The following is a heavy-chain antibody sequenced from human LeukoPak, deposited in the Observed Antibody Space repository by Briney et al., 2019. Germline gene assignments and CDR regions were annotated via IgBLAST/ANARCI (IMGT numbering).Heavy chain of an antibody. Sequence: VASVKVSCKASGYTFTSYGISWVRQAPGQGLEWMGWISAYNGNTNYAQKLQGRVTMTTDTSTSTAYMELRSLRSDDTAVYYCARSYYYDSSGYQFDPWGQGTLVTVSS. CDR3: ARSYYYDSSGYQFDP. D-gene: IGHD3-22*01. CDR2: ISAYNGNT. V-gene: IGHV1-18*01. CDR1: GYTFTSYG. J-gene: IGHJ5*02.